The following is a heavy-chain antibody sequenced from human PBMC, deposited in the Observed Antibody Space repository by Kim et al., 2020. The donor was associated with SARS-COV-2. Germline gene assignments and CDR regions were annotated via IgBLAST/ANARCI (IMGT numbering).Heavy chain of an antibody. J-gene: IGHJ4*02. CDR2: ISYDGSNK. CDR1: GFTFRSYA. V-gene: IGHV3-30-3*01. CDR3: ARSRNGIVATSDY. Sequence: GGSLRLSCAASGFTFRSYAMHWVRQAPGKGLEWVAVISYDGSNKYYADSVKGRLTISRDNFKNTLYLQMNSLRAEDTAVYYCARSRNGIVATSDYWGQGTLVTVSS. D-gene: IGHD5-12*01.